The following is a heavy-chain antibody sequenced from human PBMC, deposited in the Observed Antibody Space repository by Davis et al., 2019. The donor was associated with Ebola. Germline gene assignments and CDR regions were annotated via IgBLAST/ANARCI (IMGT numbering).Heavy chain of an antibody. CDR3: ARGGTGVVAATLDY. CDR2: IWYDGSNK. D-gene: IGHD2-15*01. V-gene: IGHV3-33*01. Sequence: GESLKISCAASGFTFSSYGMHWVRQAPGKGLEWVAVIWYDGSNKYYADSVKGRFTISRDNSKNTLYLHMNSLRAEDTAVYYCARGGTGVVAATLDYWGQGTLVTVSS. CDR1: GFTFSSYG. J-gene: IGHJ4*02.